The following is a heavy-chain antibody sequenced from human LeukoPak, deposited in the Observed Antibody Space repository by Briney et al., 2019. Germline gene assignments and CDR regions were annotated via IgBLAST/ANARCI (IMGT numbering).Heavy chain of an antibody. CDR1: GYTFTGYY. CDR3: AREAVTISALVRTQTTKRPHRFDP. CDR2: INPNSGGT. J-gene: IGHJ5*02. Sequence: EASVKVSCKASGYTFTGYYMHWVRQAPGQGLEWMGWINPNSGGTNYAQKFQGRVTMTRDMSTNTVYMQLSSLRSEDTAVYYCAREAVTISALVRTQTTKRPHRFDPWGQGTLVTVSS. V-gene: IGHV1-2*02. D-gene: IGHD3-3*01.